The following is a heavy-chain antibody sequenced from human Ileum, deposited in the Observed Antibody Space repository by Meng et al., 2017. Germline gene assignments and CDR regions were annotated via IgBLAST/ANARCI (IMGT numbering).Heavy chain of an antibody. V-gene: IGHV3-7*01. D-gene: IGHD6-19*01. CDR2: IKQDGSEK. J-gene: IGHJ6*02. CDR3: ARGGLVRMNYYYGMDV. Sequence: SLIISCATSCFTFASFLMTLVREAPGKGLEWVANIKQDGSEKYYVDSVKGRFTISRDNTKKLVYLEMNSLRAEDAGIDYCARGGLVRMNYYYGMDVWGQGTTVTVSS. CDR1: CFTFASFL.